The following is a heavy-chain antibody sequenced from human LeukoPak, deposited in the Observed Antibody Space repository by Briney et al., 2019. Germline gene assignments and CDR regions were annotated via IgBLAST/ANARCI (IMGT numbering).Heavy chain of an antibody. CDR3: ARHSESYASSGY. D-gene: IGHD3-16*01. CDR2: IDPSDSYT. Sequence: GESLKISCKGSGYSFTTYWISWVRQMPGKGLEWMGRIDPSDSYTNYSPSFQGHVTISADRSISTAYLQWSSLQASDTAIYYCARHSESYASSGYWGQGTLVTVSS. V-gene: IGHV5-10-1*01. J-gene: IGHJ4*02. CDR1: GYSFTTYW.